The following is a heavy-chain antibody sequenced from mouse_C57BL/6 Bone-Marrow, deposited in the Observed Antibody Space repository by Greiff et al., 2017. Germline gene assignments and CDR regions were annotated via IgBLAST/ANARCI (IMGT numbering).Heavy chain of an antibody. CDR1: GYTFTSYT. CDR3: AIGGQLRRSWFAY. Sequence: VKLMESGAELARPGASVKMSCKASGYTFTSYTMHWVKQRPGQGLEWIGNINPSSGYTKYNQKFKDKATLTADKSSSTAYMQLSSLTSEDSAVYYCAIGGQLRRSWFAYWGQGTLVTVSA. V-gene: IGHV1-4*01. CDR2: INPSSGYT. J-gene: IGHJ3*01. D-gene: IGHD3-2*02.